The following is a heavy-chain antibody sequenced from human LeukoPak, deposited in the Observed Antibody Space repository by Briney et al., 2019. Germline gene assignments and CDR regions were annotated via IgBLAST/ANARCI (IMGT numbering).Heavy chain of an antibody. D-gene: IGHD5-12*01. V-gene: IGHV3-7*01. CDR3: ARERASGYVRTPYPLNY. CDR2: IKQDGSEK. CDR1: GFTFSDYY. J-gene: IGHJ4*02. Sequence: GGSLRLSCAASGFTFSDYYMSWIRRAPGKGLEWVANIKQDGSEKYYVDSVKGRFTISRDNAKNSLYLQMNSLRAEDTAVYYCARERASGYVRTPYPLNYWGQGTLVTVSS.